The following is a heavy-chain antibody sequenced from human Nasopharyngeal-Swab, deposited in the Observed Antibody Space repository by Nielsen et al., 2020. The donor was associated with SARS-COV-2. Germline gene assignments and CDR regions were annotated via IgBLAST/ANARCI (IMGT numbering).Heavy chain of an antibody. CDR3: ARVGVAVAGAYNWFDP. D-gene: IGHD6-19*01. V-gene: IGHV4-4*07. CDR1: GGSISSYY. CDR2: IYTSGST. Sequence: SETLSLTCTVSGGSISSYYWSWIRQPAGKGLEWIGRIYTSGSTNYNPSLKSRVTMSVDTSKNQFSLKLSSVTAADTAVYYCARVGVAVAGAYNWFDPWGQRTLVTVSS. J-gene: IGHJ5*02.